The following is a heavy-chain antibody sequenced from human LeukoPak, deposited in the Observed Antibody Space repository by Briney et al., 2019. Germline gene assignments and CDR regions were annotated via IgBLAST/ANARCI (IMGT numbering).Heavy chain of an antibody. J-gene: IGHJ4*02. V-gene: IGHV3-23*01. Sequence: GALRLSCAASGFTFSSYWMHWVRQTPGKGLEWVSGISGSGGRTYYADSVKGRFTISRDNSNHMLYLQMNSLIAEDTAIYYCAKDDDWLRFEHWGRGTPVSVSS. CDR1: GFTFSSYW. CDR2: ISGSGGRT. CDR3: AKDDDWLRFEH. D-gene: IGHD5-12*01.